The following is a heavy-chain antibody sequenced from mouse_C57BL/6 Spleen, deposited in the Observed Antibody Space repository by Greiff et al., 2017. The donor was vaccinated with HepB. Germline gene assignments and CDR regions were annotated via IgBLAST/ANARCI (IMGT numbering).Heavy chain of an antibody. D-gene: IGHD4-1*01. J-gene: IGHJ4*01. V-gene: IGHV1-61*01. CDR2: IYPSDSET. Sequence: QVQLQQPGAELVRPGSSVKLSCKASGYTFTSYWMDWVKQRPGQGLEWIGNIYPSDSETHYNHKFKDKATLTVDKSSSTAYMQLSSLTSEDSAVYYCARLGYAMDYWGQGTSVTVSS. CDR1: GYTFTSYW. CDR3: ARLGYAMDY.